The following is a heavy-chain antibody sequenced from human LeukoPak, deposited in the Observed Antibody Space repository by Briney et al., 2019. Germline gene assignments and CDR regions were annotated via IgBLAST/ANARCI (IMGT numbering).Heavy chain of an antibody. CDR2: IEHRGNT. D-gene: IGHD6-6*01. CDR3: ARGRGVAARRGFDF. V-gene: IGHV4-34*01. Sequence: PSETLSLTCAVYGGSFSPYYWSWIRQSPGKGLEWIGEIEHRGNTNYNPSLKSRVTISVDTSKNEFSLKLKSMTAADTAVFYCARGRGVAARRGFDFWGQGTLVTVSS. CDR1: GGSFSPYY. J-gene: IGHJ4*02.